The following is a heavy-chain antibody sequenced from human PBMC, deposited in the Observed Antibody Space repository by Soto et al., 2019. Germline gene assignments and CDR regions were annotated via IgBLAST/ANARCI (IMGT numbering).Heavy chain of an antibody. V-gene: IGHV3-74*01. J-gene: IGHJ4*01. CDR2: IHNDGSTT. Sequence: EVQLVESGGGLVQPGGSVRLSCAASGFTFSSYWMHWVRQAPGKGLMWVSRIHNDGSTTRSAASVKGRITIARDNAKNTLYMQMSSLRVEDTAVYYCARDNWNSYWGQGTLVTVSS. CDR3: ARDNWNSY. D-gene: IGHD1-7*01. CDR1: GFTFSSYW.